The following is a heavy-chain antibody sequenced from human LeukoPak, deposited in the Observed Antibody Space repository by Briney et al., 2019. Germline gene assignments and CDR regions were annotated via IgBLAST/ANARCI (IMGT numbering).Heavy chain of an antibody. Sequence: GGSLRLSCAAPGFTFSGSAMHWVRQASGKGLEWVGRIRSKANSYATAYAASVKGRFTISRDDSKNTAYLQMNSLKTEDTAVYYCTRRVDSSGYYGIDYWGQGTLVTVSS. V-gene: IGHV3-73*01. CDR3: TRRVDSSGYYGIDY. CDR2: IRSKANSYAT. J-gene: IGHJ4*02. D-gene: IGHD3-22*01. CDR1: GFTFSGSA.